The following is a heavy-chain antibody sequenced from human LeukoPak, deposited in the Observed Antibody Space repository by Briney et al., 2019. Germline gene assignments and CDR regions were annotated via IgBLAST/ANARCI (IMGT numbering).Heavy chain of an antibody. J-gene: IGHJ1*01. CDR1: GFTFSSYW. Sequence: GGSLRLSCAASGFTFSSYWMSWVRQAPGKGLEWVAFIRYDGSNKYYADTVKGRFTISRDNSKNTLYLQMNSLRAEDTAVYYCAKDRAVSSSWYGYFQHWGQGTLVTVSS. CDR3: AKDRAVSSSWYGYFQH. V-gene: IGHV3-30*02. D-gene: IGHD6-13*01. CDR2: IRYDGSNK.